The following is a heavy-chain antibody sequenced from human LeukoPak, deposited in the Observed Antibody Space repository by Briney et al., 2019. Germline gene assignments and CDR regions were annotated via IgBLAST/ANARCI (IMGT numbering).Heavy chain of an antibody. CDR1: GYTFTSYG. CDR2: ISAYNGNT. J-gene: IGHJ1*01. CDR3: ATAGRRQQLTTSQH. D-gene: IGHD4/OR15-4a*01. V-gene: IGHV1-18*01. Sequence: ASVKVSCKASGYTFTSYGISWVRQAPGQGLEWMGWISAYNGNTNYAQKLQGRVTMTTDTSTSTAYMELRSLRSDDTAVYYCATAGRRQQLTTSQHWGQGTLVTVSS.